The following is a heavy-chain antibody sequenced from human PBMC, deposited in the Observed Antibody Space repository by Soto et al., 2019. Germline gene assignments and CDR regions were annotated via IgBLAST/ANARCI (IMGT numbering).Heavy chain of an antibody. D-gene: IGHD1-1*01. CDR3: ARFPPPGGYNAY. Sequence: QVQLVQSGAEVKKPGSSVKVSCLASGGTFNTFAITWVRQAPGQGLECMGGIIPMFGTAHYAQKFQGRVTITADESTRTVYMELSSLRSEDTAVYYCARFPPPGGYNAYWGQGTLVTVSS. CDR2: IIPMFGTA. J-gene: IGHJ4*02. V-gene: IGHV1-69*01. CDR1: GGTFNTFA.